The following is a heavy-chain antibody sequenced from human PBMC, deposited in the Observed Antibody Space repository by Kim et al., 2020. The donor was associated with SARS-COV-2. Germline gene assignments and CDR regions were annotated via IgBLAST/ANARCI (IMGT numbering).Heavy chain of an antibody. J-gene: IGHJ6*02. V-gene: IGHV3-23*01. CDR3: VKSVGEYYYYYGLDV. Sequence: ADWVQGRFTISRDNAKDTVSLQMNTLRADDTAVYYCVKSVGEYYYYYGLDVWGQGTTVTVSS. D-gene: IGHD3-10*01.